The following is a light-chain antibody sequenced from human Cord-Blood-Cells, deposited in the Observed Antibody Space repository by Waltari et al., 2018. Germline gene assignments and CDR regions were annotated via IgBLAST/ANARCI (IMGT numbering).Light chain of an antibody. CDR2: DVS. CDR3: SSYTSSSTYV. CDR1: SSDVGGYNY. Sequence: QSALTQPASVSGSPGQSITISCTGTSSDVGGYNYVSWYQQHPGKAPKLMVYDVSNRPSGVSKRFSGSKSGNTASLTISGLQAEDEADYCCSSYTSSSTYVFGTGTKVTVL. V-gene: IGLV2-14*01. J-gene: IGLJ1*01.